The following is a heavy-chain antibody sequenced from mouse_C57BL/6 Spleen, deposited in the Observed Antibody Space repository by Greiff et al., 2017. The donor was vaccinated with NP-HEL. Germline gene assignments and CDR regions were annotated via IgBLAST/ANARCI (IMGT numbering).Heavy chain of an antibody. J-gene: IGHJ3*01. Sequence: QVQLKESGPGLVQPSQSLSITCTVSGFSFTSYGVHWVRQSPGKGLEWLGVIWSGGSTDYNAAFISRLSISKDNSKSQVFFKMNSLQADDTAIYYCARGENYGYDGFAYWGQGTLVTVSA. D-gene: IGHD2-2*01. CDR2: IWSGGST. V-gene: IGHV2-2*01. CDR1: GFSFTSYG. CDR3: ARGENYGYDGFAY.